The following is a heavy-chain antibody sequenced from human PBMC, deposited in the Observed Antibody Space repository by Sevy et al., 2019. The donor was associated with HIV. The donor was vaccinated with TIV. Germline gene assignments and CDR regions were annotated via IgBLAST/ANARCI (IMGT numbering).Heavy chain of an antibody. J-gene: IGHJ4*02. Sequence: GGSLRLSCAASGFTFSSYGMHWVRQAPGKGLEWVAVISYDGSNKYYADSVKGRFTITRDNSKNTLYLQMNSLRAEDMAVYYCAKLWGGIAAAGRDYWGQGTLVTVSS. V-gene: IGHV3-30*18. D-gene: IGHD6-13*01. CDR2: ISYDGSNK. CDR3: AKLWGGIAAAGRDY. CDR1: GFTFSSYG.